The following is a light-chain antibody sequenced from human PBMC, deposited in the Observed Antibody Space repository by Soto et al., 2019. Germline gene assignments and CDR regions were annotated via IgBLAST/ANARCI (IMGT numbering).Light chain of an antibody. V-gene: IGKV3-15*01. CDR1: RGVSSS. J-gene: IGKJ4*01. Sequence: EIVMTQSPVTLSVSPGERATLSCRASRGVSSSLAWYQQKPGQAPRLLIYGASTRATGIPARFTGSGSGTEFTLTISSLQSEDFAIYYCQQYDNWPSLTFGGGTKVVIK. CDR3: QQYDNWPSLT. CDR2: GAS.